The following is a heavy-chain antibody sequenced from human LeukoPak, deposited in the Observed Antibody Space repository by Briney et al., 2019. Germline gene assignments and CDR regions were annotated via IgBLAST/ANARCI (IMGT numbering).Heavy chain of an antibody. CDR1: GYTLTELS. CDR2: FDPEDGET. CDR3: ASLDYVWGSYRYAHDY. D-gene: IGHD3-16*02. Sequence: GASVKVSCKVSGYTLTELSMHWVRQAPGKGLEWMGGFDPEDGETIYAQKFQGRVTMTEDTSTDTAYMELSSLRSEDTAVYYCASLDYVWGSYRYAHDYWGQGTLVTVSS. J-gene: IGHJ4*02. V-gene: IGHV1-24*01.